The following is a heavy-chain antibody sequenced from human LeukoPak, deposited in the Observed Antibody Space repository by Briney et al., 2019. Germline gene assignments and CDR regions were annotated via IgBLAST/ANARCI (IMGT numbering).Heavy chain of an antibody. V-gene: IGHV3-23*01. Sequence: GGSLRLSCAASGFTFSSYAISWIRQAPGKGLEWLSAISPTTGTTFYPDSVNGRFTISRDNSKNTPYLQMHILRAEDMAVYYCATKTSNGDRYFDYWVQGTLVTVSS. CDR2: ISPTTGTT. D-gene: IGHD4-17*01. CDR3: ATKTSNGDRYFDY. J-gene: IGHJ4*02. CDR1: GFTFSSYA.